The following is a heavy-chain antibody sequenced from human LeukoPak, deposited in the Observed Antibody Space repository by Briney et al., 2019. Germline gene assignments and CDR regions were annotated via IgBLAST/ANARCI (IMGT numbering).Heavy chain of an antibody. J-gene: IGHJ6*02. CDR3: ARVVVPAAIQYYYYYGMDV. D-gene: IGHD2-2*01. CDR2: IIPILGIA. CDR1: GGTFSSYA. Sequence: ASVKVSCKASGGTFSSYAISWVRQAPGQGLEWMGRIIPILGIANYAQKFQGRVTITADKSTSTAYMELSSLRSEDTAVYYCARVVVPAAIQYYYYYGMDVWGQGTTVTVSS. V-gene: IGHV1-69*04.